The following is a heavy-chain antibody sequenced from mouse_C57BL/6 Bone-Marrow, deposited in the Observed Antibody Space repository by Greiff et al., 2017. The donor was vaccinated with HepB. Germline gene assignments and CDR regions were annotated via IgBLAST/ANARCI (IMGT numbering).Heavy chain of an antibody. J-gene: IGHJ1*03. CDR1: GYAFSSSW. D-gene: IGHD1-1*01. Sequence: QVQLKQSGPELVKPGASVKISCKASGYAFSSSWMNWVKQRPGKGLEWIGRIYPGDGDTNYNGKFKGKATLTADKSSSTAYMQLSSLTSEDSAVYFCARSYYGSSFYWYFDVWGTGTTVTVSS. CDR3: ARSYYGSSFYWYFDV. V-gene: IGHV1-82*01. CDR2: IYPGDGDT.